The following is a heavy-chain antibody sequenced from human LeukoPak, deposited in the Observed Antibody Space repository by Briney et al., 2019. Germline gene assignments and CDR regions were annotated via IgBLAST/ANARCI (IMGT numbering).Heavy chain of an antibody. CDR1: GYTFTGYY. D-gene: IGHD3-22*01. J-gene: IGHJ4*01. CDR3: ARVGNYYDSSGYLDY. CDR2: ISPTSGGT. Sequence: ASVTVSYKASGYTFTGYYIHWVRQAPGQGLEWMGWISPTSGGTNYAQKFQGRVTMTRDTSISTAYMELSRLKSDDTAVYYCARVGNYYDSSGYLDYWGHGTLVTVSS. V-gene: IGHV1-2*02.